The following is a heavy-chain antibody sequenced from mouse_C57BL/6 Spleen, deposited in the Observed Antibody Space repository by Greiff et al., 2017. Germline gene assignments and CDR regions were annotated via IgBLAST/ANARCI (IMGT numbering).Heavy chain of an antibody. D-gene: IGHD1-1*01. Sequence: VQLQQSGPELVKPGASVKMSCKASGYTFTDYNMHWVKQSHGKSLEWIGYINPNNGGTSYNQKFKGKATLTVNKSSSTAYMERRSLTSEDSAVYYCARRGIYYGSSFDYWGQGTTLTVSS. V-gene: IGHV1-22*01. CDR3: ARRGIYYGSSFDY. J-gene: IGHJ2*01. CDR1: GYTFTDYN. CDR2: INPNNGGT.